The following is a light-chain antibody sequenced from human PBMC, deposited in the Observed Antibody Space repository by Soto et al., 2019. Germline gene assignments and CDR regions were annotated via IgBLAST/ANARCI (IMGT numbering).Light chain of an antibody. CDR1: ENIDTD. V-gene: IGKV3-15*01. CDR3: QQYDTYSCT. J-gene: IGKJ5*01. CDR2: GAS. Sequence: EIVMTQSSATLSVSPGEKVSLSCRASENIDTDVAWFQQRPGQAPRLLIYGASTRATGIPARFSGSGSGTEFTLTISSLQSEDFAVYYCQQYDTYSCTFGQGTRLEIK.